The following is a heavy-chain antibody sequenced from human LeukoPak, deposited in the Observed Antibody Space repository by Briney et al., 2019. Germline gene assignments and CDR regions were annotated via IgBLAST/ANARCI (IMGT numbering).Heavy chain of an antibody. Sequence: PGGSLRLSCTASGLTFGDYAMSWVRQAPGKGLEWVGFIRSKAYGGTTEYAASVKGRFTISRDDSKSIAYLQMNSLKTEDTVVYYRTRYLEQWLVLAGYFQHWGQGTLVTVSS. J-gene: IGHJ1*01. CDR3: TRYLEQWLVLAGYFQH. CDR1: GLTFGDYA. V-gene: IGHV3-49*04. D-gene: IGHD6-19*01. CDR2: IRSKAYGGTT.